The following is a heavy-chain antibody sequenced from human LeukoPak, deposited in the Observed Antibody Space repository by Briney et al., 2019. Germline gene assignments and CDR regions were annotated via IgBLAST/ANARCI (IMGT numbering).Heavy chain of an antibody. D-gene: IGHD6-19*01. CDR1: GFTFSSYA. CDR3: GIEDYQSSGWTDAFDI. CDR2: ISYDGSSE. V-gene: IGHV3-30-3*01. J-gene: IGHJ3*02. Sequence: EGSLRLSCAASGFTFSSYAMHWVRQAPGKGLEWVAFISYDGSSEYCADSVKGRFTISRDNSKNTLYLQINSLRPEDTAVYYCGIEDYQSSGWTDAFDIWGQGTMVTVSS.